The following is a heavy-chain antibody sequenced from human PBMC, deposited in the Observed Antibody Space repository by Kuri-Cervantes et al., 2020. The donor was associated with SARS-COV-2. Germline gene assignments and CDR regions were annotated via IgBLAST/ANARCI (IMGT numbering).Heavy chain of an antibody. Sequence: GGSLRLSCAVSGFTFSSYSMHWVRQAPGKGLVWVSRINSDGSTTNYADSVKGRFTISRDNAKNSLYLQMNSLRADDTAVYFCVRGGDHFHFDYWGLGILVTVSS. D-gene: IGHD3-3*02. V-gene: IGHV3-74*01. CDR2: INSDGSTT. J-gene: IGHJ4*02. CDR3: VRGGDHFHFDY. CDR1: GFTFSSYS.